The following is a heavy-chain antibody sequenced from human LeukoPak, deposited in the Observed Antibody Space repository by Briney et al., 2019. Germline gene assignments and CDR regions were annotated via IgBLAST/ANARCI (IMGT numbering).Heavy chain of an antibody. CDR1: GFTFSSYA. Sequence: GGSLRLSCAASGFTFSSYAMSWVRQAPGKGLEWVSAISGSGGSTYYADSVKGRFTISRDNSKSTLYLQMNSLRAEDTAVYYCAKGRTYCSSTSCYTNWFDPWGQGTLVTVSS. V-gene: IGHV3-23*01. CDR2: ISGSGGST. CDR3: AKGRTYCSSTSCYTNWFDP. D-gene: IGHD2-2*02. J-gene: IGHJ5*02.